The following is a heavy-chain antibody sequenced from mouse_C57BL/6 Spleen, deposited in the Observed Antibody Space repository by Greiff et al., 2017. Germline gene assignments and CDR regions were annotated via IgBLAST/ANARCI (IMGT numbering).Heavy chain of an antibody. D-gene: IGHD1-1*01. CDR1: GYTFTDYN. CDR2: INPNNGGT. V-gene: IGHV1-18*01. J-gene: IGHJ4*01. CDR3: ARDTTVPHYYAMDY. Sequence: VQLKQSGPELVKPGASVKIPCKASGYTFTDYNMDWVKQSHGKSLEWIGDINPNNGGTIYNQKFKGKATLTVDKSSSTAYMELRSLTSEDTAVYYCARDTTVPHYYAMDYWGQGTSVTVSS.